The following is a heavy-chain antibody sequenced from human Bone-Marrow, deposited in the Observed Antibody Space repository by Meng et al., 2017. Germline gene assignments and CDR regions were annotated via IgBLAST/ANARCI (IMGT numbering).Heavy chain of an antibody. CDR3: ARAGHLRKYYYDSSGYQDFDI. V-gene: IGHV1-69*02. CDR1: VGTFSSYT. J-gene: IGHJ3*02. Sequence: SVKVSCKASVGTFSSYTISWVRQAPGQGFEWMGRIIPILGIANYAQKFQGRVTITADKSTSTAYMELSSLRSEDTAVYYCARAGHLRKYYYDSSGYQDFDIWGQGTMVTVSS. D-gene: IGHD3-22*01. CDR2: IIPILGIA.